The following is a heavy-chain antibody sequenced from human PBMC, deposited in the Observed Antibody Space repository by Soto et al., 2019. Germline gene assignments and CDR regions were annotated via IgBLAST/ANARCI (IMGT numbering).Heavy chain of an antibody. CDR2: INSAGRNT. CDR3: ARGNIAVAVRGLFDY. V-gene: IGHV3-74*01. D-gene: IGHD6-19*01. CDR1: EFTLSSYW. J-gene: IGHJ4*02. Sequence: EVRLVESGGGLVQPGGSLRLSCAASEFTLSSYWMHWVRQAPGKGLEWVSRINSAGRNTDYADSVKGRFTISRDNAKNTLYLQMNSLRAEDTAVYYCARGNIAVAVRGLFDYWGQGTLVTVAS.